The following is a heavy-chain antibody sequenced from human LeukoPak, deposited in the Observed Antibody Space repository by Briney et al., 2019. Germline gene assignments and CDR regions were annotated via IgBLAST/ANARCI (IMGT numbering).Heavy chain of an antibody. Sequence: PGGSLRLSCAASGVTFSSYAMSWVRQTPGKGLEWVSTISDNAYYTDSVKGRFTISRDNSKNTLHLQMHSLRAEDTALYYCVKAIRPFASGNYYSCLDYWGQGTLVTVSS. V-gene: IGHV3-23*01. CDR1: GVTFSSYA. D-gene: IGHD3-22*01. CDR2: ISDNA. J-gene: IGHJ4*02. CDR3: VKAIRPFASGNYYSCLDY.